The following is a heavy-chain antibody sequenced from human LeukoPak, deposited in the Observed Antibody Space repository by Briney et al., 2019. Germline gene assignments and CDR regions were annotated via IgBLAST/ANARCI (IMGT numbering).Heavy chain of an antibody. D-gene: IGHD3-10*01. CDR2: IRSKAYGGTT. Sequence: GGSLRLSCTASGFTFGDYAMSWVRQAPGKGLEWVGFIRSKAYGGTTEYATSVKGRFTISRDDSKSIAYLQMNSLKTEDTAVYYCTRAGVRGVIVWFDPWGQGTLVTVSS. J-gene: IGHJ5*02. CDR1: GFTFGDYA. CDR3: TRAGVRGVIVWFDP. V-gene: IGHV3-49*04.